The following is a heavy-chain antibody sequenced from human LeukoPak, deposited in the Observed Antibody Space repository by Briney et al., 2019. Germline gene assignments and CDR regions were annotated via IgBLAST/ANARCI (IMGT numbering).Heavy chain of an antibody. CDR2: TYYRSKSYN. CDR1: GDSDLNNSSP. D-gene: IGHD4-11*01. V-gene: IGHV6-1*01. Sequence: SQTLSLTLASSGDSDLNNSSPWHWLRHSRSRAVEWLGRTYYRSKSYNAYALSVKSPITIHPDTSKSQFSLQLTTVPPEDTAVYYCARGSIYYYSGHGTPGTASS. CDR3: ARGSIYYY. J-gene: IGHJ4*03.